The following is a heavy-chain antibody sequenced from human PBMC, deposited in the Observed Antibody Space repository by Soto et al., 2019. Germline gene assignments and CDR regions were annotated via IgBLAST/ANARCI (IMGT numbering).Heavy chain of an antibody. CDR3: ARYRREAVAGYTLDN. D-gene: IGHD6-13*01. CDR1: GGSISSNY. J-gene: IGHJ4*02. Sequence: TLSLTCTVSGGSISSNYWTWIRQPPGKGLEWIGYVYNSGSTNYNPSLKSRVTISEDTSKSQFSLKVNSMTAVDTAVYYCARYRREAVAGYTLDNWGQGILVTVSS. V-gene: IGHV4-59*01. CDR2: VYNSGST.